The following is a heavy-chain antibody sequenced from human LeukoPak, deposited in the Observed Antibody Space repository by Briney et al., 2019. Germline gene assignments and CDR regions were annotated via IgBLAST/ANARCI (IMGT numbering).Heavy chain of an antibody. Sequence: GGSLRLSCAASGFTFSSYSMNWVRQAPGKGLEWVSSISSSSSYIYYADSVKGRFTISRDNAKNSLYLQMNSLRAEDTAVYYCASLSSSGWYFDYWGQGTLVTVSS. CDR2: ISSSSSYI. J-gene: IGHJ4*02. CDR3: ASLSSSGWYFDY. CDR1: GFTFSSYS. D-gene: IGHD6-19*01. V-gene: IGHV3-21*01.